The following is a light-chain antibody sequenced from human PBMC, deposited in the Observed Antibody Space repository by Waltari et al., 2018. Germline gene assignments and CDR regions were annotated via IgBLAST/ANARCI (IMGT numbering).Light chain of an antibody. CDR2: DAS. CDR3: QQYHNFPLT. V-gene: IGKV1-33*01. CDR1: QGIVYF. Sequence: DIQMTQSPSSLSVSVGDRVTITCQASQGIVYFLNWYQHKPGKAPTLLIYDASNLETGVPSRFSGSGSGTDFTFTITSLQPEDIATYYCQQYHNFPLTFGQGTRLEIK. J-gene: IGKJ5*01.